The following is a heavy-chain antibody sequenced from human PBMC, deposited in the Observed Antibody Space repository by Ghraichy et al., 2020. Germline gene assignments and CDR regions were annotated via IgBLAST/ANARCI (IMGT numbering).Heavy chain of an antibody. CDR2: ISHDGGSK. V-gene: IGHV3-30-3*01. J-gene: IGHJ5*02. CDR1: GVTNSP. CDR3: AREKGSSGYAGWFDP. D-gene: IGHD3-22*01. Sequence: GGSLRLSCAASGVTNSPMHWVRQAPGKGLEWVAAISHDGGSKHYADSVKGRLTISRDNSKNTLNLEMNSPRPEDTAVYFCAREKGSSGYAGWFDPWGQGTLVTVSS.